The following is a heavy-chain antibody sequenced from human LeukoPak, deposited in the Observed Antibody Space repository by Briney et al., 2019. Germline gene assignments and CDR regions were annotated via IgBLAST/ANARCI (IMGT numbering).Heavy chain of an antibody. CDR1: GGSFSGYY. J-gene: IGHJ6*03. CDR2: INHSGST. V-gene: IGHV4-34*01. Sequence: SETLSLTCAVYGGSFSGYYWSWIRQPPGKGLEWIGEINHSGSTNYNPSLKSRVTISVDKSKNQFSLKLSSVTAADTAVYYCARVSQGYYYYMDVWGKGTTVTVSS. CDR3: ARVSQGYYYYMDV.